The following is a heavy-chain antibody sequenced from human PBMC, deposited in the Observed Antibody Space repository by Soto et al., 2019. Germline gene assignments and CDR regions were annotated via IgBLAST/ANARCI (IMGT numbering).Heavy chain of an antibody. Sequence: SSETLSLTCSVSGGSINTNYWSWIRQPPGKGLEWIGYISHSGTTKYNPSLKSRVTISVDTSRNQFSLKLRSVTAADTAVYYCARDRAYQLGIAYYYCGLDVWGQGTTVTVSS. J-gene: IGHJ6*02. D-gene: IGHD7-27*01. CDR3: ARDRAYQLGIAYYYCGLDV. V-gene: IGHV4-59*01. CDR2: ISHSGTT. CDR1: GGSINTNY.